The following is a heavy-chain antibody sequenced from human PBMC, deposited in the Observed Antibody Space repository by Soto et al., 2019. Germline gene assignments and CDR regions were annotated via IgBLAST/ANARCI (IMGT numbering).Heavy chain of an antibody. V-gene: IGHV3-48*03. D-gene: IGHD3-3*01. CDR3: ARKGFWSGYYSGYSYYYYGMDV. CDR2: ISSSGSTI. Sequence: GGALRRCGAASVFTFSSYEMNWVRQAPGKGLEWVSYISSSGSTIYYADPVKGRFTISRDNAKNSLYLQMNSLRAEDTAVYYCARKGFWSGYYSGYSYYYYGMDVWGQGTTVTVSS. CDR1: VFTFSSYE. J-gene: IGHJ6*02.